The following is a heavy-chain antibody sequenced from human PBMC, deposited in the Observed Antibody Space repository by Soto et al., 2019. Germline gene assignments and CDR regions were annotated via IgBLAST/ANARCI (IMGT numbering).Heavy chain of an antibody. V-gene: IGHV1-58*01. CDR2: IVVGSGNT. Sequence: SVKVSGKASGFTFTSSAVQWVRQALGQRLEWIGCIVVGSGNTNYAQKFQERVTITRDMSTSTAYMELSSLRSEDTAVYYCAAGLSDYYYYGMDVWGQGTTVTVSS. CDR1: GFTFTSSA. J-gene: IGHJ6*02. CDR3: AAGLSDYYYYGMDV.